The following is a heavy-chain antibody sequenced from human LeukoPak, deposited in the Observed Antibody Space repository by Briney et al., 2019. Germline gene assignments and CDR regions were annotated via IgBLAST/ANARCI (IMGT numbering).Heavy chain of an antibody. J-gene: IGHJ5*02. CDR3: ARRKGYVGWFDP. D-gene: IGHD1-1*01. Sequence: SETLSLTCAVYGGSFSGYYWSWIRQPPGKGLEWIGEINHSGSTNYNPSLKSRVTISVDTSKNQFSLKPSSVTAADTAVYYCARRKGYVGWFDPWGQGTLVTVSS. CDR2: INHSGST. CDR1: GGSFSGYY. V-gene: IGHV4-34*01.